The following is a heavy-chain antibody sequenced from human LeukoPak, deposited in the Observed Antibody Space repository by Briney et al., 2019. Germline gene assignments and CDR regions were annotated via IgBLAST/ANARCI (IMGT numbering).Heavy chain of an antibody. J-gene: IGHJ6*03. Sequence: PGGSLRLSCAASGFTFRYPMSWVRQAPGKGLEWVSSISSSSSYIYYADSVKGRFTISRDNAKNSLYLQMNSLRAEDTAVYYCARAYKGTFYYYYMDVWGKGTTVTVSS. CDR2: ISSSSSYI. V-gene: IGHV3-21*01. D-gene: IGHD1-14*01. CDR1: GFTFRYP. CDR3: ARAYKGTFYYYYMDV.